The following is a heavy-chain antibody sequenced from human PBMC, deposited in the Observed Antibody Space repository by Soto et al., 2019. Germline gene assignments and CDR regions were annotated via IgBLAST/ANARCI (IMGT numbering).Heavy chain of an antibody. J-gene: IGHJ6*02. CDR3: ATVTQQLVGREYYYYYYGMDV. CDR1: GYTFTSYG. V-gene: IGHV1-18*01. D-gene: IGHD6-6*01. Sequence: ASVKVSCKASGYTFTSYGISWVRQAPGQGLEWMGWISAYNGNTNYAQKLQGRVTMTTDTSTSTAYMELRSLRSDDTAVYYCATVTQQLVGREYYYYYYGMDVWGQGTTVTVSS. CDR2: ISAYNGNT.